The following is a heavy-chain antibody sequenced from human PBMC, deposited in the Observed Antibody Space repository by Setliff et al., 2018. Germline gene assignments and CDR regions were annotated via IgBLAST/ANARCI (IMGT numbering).Heavy chain of an antibody. CDR3: ARARHSSGWYGGGGAFYYMDA. CDR2: IYYTGST. Sequence: PSETLSLTCTVSGDSISSHFWTWIRQPPGKGLEWVGHIYYTGSTSYNASVKSRVTVSLDTSKNQFSLKLTSVTAADTAVYYCARARHSSGWYGGGGAFYYMDAWGKGTTVTSP. J-gene: IGHJ6*03. V-gene: IGHV4-59*08. D-gene: IGHD6-19*01. CDR1: GDSISSHF.